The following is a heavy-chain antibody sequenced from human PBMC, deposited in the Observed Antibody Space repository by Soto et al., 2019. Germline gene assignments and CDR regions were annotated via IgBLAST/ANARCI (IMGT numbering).Heavy chain of an antibody. CDR2: ISSSSTI. CDR1: GFTFSSYS. V-gene: IGHV3-48*01. Sequence: GGSLRLSCAASGFTFSSYSMNWVRQAPGKGLEWVSYISSSSTIYYADSVKGRFTISRDNAKNSLYLQMNSLRAEDTAVYYCASGGLRYFDWLLGSDAFDIWGQGTMVTVSS. CDR3: ASGGLRYFDWLLGSDAFDI. J-gene: IGHJ3*02. D-gene: IGHD3-9*01.